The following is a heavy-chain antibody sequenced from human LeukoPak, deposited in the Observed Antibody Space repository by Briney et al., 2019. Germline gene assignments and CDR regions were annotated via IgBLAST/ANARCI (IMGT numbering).Heavy chain of an antibody. D-gene: IGHD3-10*01. V-gene: IGHV1-24*01. Sequence: ASVKVSCKVSGYALTELSMHWVRQAPGKGLEWMGGFDPEDGETIYAQKFQGRVTMTEDTSTDTAYMELSSLRSEDTAVYYCATDGSGSYYGSGYSRWFDPWGQGTLVTVSS. CDR3: ATDGSGSYYGSGYSRWFDP. J-gene: IGHJ5*02. CDR2: FDPEDGET. CDR1: GYALTELS.